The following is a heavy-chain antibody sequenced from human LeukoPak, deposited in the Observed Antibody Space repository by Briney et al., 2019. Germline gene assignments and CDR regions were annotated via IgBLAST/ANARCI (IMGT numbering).Heavy chain of an antibody. Sequence: GGSLRLSCAASGFTFSSYEMNWVRQAPGKGLEWVSYISSSGSTIYYADSVKGRFTISRDNSKNTLYLQMNSLRAEDTAVYYCARYCSGGSCYFGYWGQGTLVTVSS. J-gene: IGHJ4*02. V-gene: IGHV3-48*03. D-gene: IGHD2-15*01. CDR1: GFTFSSYE. CDR3: ARYCSGGSCYFGY. CDR2: ISSSGSTI.